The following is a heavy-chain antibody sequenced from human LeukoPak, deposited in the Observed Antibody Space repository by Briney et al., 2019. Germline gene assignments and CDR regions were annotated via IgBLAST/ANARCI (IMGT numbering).Heavy chain of an antibody. CDR1: GFTFSSYG. J-gene: IGHJ6*02. CDR3: ARDPELVAVAAFYYYYGMDV. V-gene: IGHV3-33*01. Sequence: GGSLRLSCAASGFTFSSYGMHWVRQAPGKGLEWVAVIWYDGSNKYYADSVKGRFTISRDNSKNTLYLQMNSLRAEDTAVYYCARDPELVAVAAFYYYYGMDVWGQGTLVTVSS. CDR2: IWYDGSNK. D-gene: IGHD2-15*01.